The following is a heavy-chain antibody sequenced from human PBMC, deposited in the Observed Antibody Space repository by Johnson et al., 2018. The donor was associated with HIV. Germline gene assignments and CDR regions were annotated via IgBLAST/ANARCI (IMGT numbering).Heavy chain of an antibody. V-gene: IGHV3-15*01. J-gene: IGHJ3*02. D-gene: IGHD4-23*01. Sequence: VQLVESGGGLVKPGGSLRLSCAASGFTFSNAWMSWVRQAPGKGLEWVGRIKSKTDGGTPDYAAPVKGRFTISRDDSKNTRYLQMNSLKTEDTAVYYCTTDYRLTVVTRSDAFDIWGQGTMVTVSS. CDR1: GFTFSNAW. CDR3: TTDYRLTVVTRSDAFDI. CDR2: IKSKTDGGTP.